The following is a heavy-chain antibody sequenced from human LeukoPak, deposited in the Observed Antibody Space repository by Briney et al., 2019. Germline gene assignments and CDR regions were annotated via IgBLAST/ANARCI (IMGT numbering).Heavy chain of an antibody. D-gene: IGHD6-6*01. CDR1: GGSISSYY. V-gene: IGHV4-4*07. CDR2: IYTSGST. CDR3: VYGSSWGGDY. Sequence: PSETLSLTCTVSGGSISSYYWSWIRQPAGKGLEWIGRIYTSGSTNYNPSLKSRVTMSVDMSKNQFSLKLSSVTAADTAVYYCVYGSSWGGDYWGQGTLVTVSS. J-gene: IGHJ4*02.